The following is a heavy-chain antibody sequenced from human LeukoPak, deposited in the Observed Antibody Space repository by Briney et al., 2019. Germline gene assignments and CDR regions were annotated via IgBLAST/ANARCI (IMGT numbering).Heavy chain of an antibody. Sequence: GGSLRLSCAASGFTFDDYAMHWVRQPPGKSLEWVSLISGDGGSTYYADSVKGRFTVSRDNSKNSLYLQMNSLRTEDTALYYCAKDISRNFVVVPATDYWGQGTLVTVSS. V-gene: IGHV3-43*02. CDR2: ISGDGGST. J-gene: IGHJ4*02. CDR3: AKDISRNFVVVPATDY. CDR1: GFTFDDYA. D-gene: IGHD2-2*01.